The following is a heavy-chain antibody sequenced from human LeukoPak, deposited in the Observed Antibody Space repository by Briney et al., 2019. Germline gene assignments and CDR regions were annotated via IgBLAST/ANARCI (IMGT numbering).Heavy chain of an antibody. CDR1: GGSISSYY. D-gene: IGHD3-9*01. Sequence: SETLSLTCTVSGGSISSYYWSWIRQPPGKGLEWIGYIYYSGSTNYNPSLKSRVTISVDTSKNQFSLKLSSVTAADTAVYYCARYYDILTGRYYFDYWGQGTLVTVSS. J-gene: IGHJ4*02. CDR3: ARYYDILTGRYYFDY. CDR2: IYYSGST. V-gene: IGHV4-59*01.